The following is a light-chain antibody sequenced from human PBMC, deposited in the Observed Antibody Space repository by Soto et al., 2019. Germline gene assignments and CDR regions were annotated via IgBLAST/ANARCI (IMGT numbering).Light chain of an antibody. CDR3: QQSYTTPRT. Sequence: DLQMTQSPSSLSASVGDRVTITCRASQSISSYLNWYQQKPGEAPNLLIYGTSSLQSGVPSRFSGSGSGTDFTLTISSLQPEDFATYYCQQSYTTPRTFGQGTKLEIK. CDR2: GTS. V-gene: IGKV1-39*01. J-gene: IGKJ2*02. CDR1: QSISSY.